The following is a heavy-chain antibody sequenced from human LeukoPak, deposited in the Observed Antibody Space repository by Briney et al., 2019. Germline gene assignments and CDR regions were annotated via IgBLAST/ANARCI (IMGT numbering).Heavy chain of an antibody. D-gene: IGHD1-26*01. J-gene: IGHJ4*02. Sequence: GGSLRLSCTASGFTFSSYAMNWVRQAPAKGLEWVSGIGAGGTFTYYADSVKGRITIFRDNSRNTLYLQMNSLRAEDTAIYYCARPLGASNTWLYWGQGTLVTVSS. CDR1: GFTFSSYA. CDR2: IGAGGTFT. CDR3: ARPLGASNTWLY. V-gene: IGHV3-23*01.